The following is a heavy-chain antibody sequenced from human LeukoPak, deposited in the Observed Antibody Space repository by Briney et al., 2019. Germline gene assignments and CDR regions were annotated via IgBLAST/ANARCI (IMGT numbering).Heavy chain of an antibody. V-gene: IGHV1-2*02. D-gene: IGHD3-9*01. CDR1: GYTFTSYY. Sequence: GASVKVSCKASGYTFTSYYMHWVRQAPGQGLEWMGWINPNSGATNYAQKFQGRVTMTRDTSITTVYMELSRLRSDDTAVYYCARVRRYYDILSKPFDYWGQGTLVTVSS. J-gene: IGHJ4*02. CDR2: INPNSGAT. CDR3: ARVRRYYDILSKPFDY.